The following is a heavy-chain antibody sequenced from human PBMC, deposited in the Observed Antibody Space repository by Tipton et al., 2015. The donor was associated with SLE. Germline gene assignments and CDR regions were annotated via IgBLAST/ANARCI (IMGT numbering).Heavy chain of an antibody. J-gene: IGHJ4*02. CDR1: GGTFSSYA. V-gene: IGHV1-69*06. CDR3: ARSRSSSSLNYFDY. D-gene: IGHD6-13*01. CDR2: IIPIFGTA. Sequence: QSGAEVKKPGSSVKVSCKASGGTFSSYAISWVRQAPGQGLEWMGGIIPIFGTANYAQKFQGRVTITADKSTSTAYMELSSLRAEDAAVYYCARSRSSSSLNYFDYWGQGTLVTVSS.